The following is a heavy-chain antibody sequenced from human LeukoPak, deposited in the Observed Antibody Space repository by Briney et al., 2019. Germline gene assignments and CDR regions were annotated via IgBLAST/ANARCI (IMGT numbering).Heavy chain of an antibody. CDR1: GFTFCDYA. CDR2: IRSKGYGGTR. V-gene: IGHV3-49*04. D-gene: IGHD3-22*01. J-gene: IGHJ6*02. Sequence: GGSLRLSCTASGFTFCDYAMNWVRQAPGKGLEWVSFIRSKGYGGTREYAASVKCRFTISRDDSKSIAYLQMNGLKTEDTAVYYCTRGSTMIVVDYNYGMDVWGQGTTVTVSS. CDR3: TRGSTMIVVDYNYGMDV.